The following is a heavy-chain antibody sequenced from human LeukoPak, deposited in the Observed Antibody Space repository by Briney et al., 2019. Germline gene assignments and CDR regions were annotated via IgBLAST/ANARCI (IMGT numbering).Heavy chain of an antibody. J-gene: IGHJ5*02. V-gene: IGHV1-2*02. CDR3: ARSTGYCSSTSCYEFDP. CDR1: GYTFTGYY. Sequence: GASVKVSCKASGYTFTGYYMHWVRQAPGQGLEWMGWINPNSGGTNYAQKFQGRVTMTRDTSISTAYMEPSRLRSDDTAVYYCARSTGYCSSTSCYEFDPWGQGTLVTVSS. CDR2: INPNSGGT. D-gene: IGHD2-2*03.